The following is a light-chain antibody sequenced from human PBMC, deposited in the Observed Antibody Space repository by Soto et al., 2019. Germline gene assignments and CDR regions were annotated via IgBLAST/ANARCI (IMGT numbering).Light chain of an antibody. CDR1: QGISNW. V-gene: IGKV1D-12*01. CDR2: AAS. J-gene: IGKJ4*01. CDR3: QQANSFPLT. Sequence: IQMTQSPSSVSASVGDRVTITCRASQGISNWLAWYQQKPGRAPKLLIHAASSLETGVPSRFSGSGSGTYFTLTIRNLQPEDLATYYCQQANSFPLTFGGGTKVDIK.